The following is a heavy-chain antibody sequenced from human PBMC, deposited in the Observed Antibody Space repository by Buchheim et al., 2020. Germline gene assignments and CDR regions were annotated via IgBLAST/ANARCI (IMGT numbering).Heavy chain of an antibody. D-gene: IGHD3-3*01. CDR2: IYYSGST. Sequence: QVQLQESGPGLVKPSQTLSLTCTVSGGSISSGGYYWRWIRQHPGKGLEWIGYIYYSGSTYYNPSLKSRVTISVDTSKNQSSLKLSSVTAADTAVYYCARGRYDIWSGYTPYGMDVGGQGIT. CDR1: GGSISSGGYY. V-gene: IGHV4-31*03. J-gene: IGHJ6*02. CDR3: ARGRYDIWSGYTPYGMDV.